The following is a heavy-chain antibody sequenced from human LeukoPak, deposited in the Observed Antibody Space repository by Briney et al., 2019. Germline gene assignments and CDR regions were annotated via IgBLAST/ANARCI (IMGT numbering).Heavy chain of an antibody. CDR1: GYTFTSYG. Sequence: ASVKVSCKASGYTFTSYGISWVRQAPGQGLEWMGWISAHNGNTNYAQKLQGRVTMTTDTSTSTAYMELRSLRSDDTAVYYCASLTSGPGYASNYYYMDVWGKGTTVTVSS. D-gene: IGHD3-9*01. J-gene: IGHJ6*03. CDR2: ISAHNGNT. CDR3: ASLTSGPGYASNYYYMDV. V-gene: IGHV1-18*01.